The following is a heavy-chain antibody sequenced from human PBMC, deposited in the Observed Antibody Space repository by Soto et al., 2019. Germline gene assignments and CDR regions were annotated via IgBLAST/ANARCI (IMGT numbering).Heavy chain of an antibody. V-gene: IGHV3-13*01. CDR1: GSTSIINN. Sequence: EVQLVESGGALLHLGGPRRTPWAAPGSTSIINNINWFGKPQGKGLEWVSLIKSEGDTYYVGSVRGRFTISRESAKNSLYLQMNSLRAGDTAVYYCARAWEGGMDVWGQGTTVTVSS. CDR3: ARAWEGGMDV. J-gene: IGHJ6*02. CDR2: IKSEGDT. D-gene: IGHD1-26*01.